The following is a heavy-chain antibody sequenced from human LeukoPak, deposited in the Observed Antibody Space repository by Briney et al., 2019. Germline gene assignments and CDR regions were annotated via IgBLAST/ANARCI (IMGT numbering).Heavy chain of an antibody. D-gene: IGHD5-24*01. CDR1: GGSCDDYY. Sequence: SETLSLTCDVSGGSCDDYYCSWIRQPPGKGLEWIGEIHPHGIFYYNSSLMSRVTISIDTSKSQFSLRLTSVTAVDTAIYYCSRGRDRSKAGDHWAQGSLVTVSS. J-gene: IGHJ4*02. CDR3: SRGRDRSKAGDH. V-gene: IGHV4-34*01. CDR2: IHPHGIF.